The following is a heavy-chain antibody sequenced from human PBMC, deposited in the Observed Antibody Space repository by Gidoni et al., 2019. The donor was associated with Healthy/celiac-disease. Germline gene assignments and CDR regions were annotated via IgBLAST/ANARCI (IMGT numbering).Heavy chain of an antibody. CDR1: GFTFGDYA. J-gene: IGHJ5*02. V-gene: IGHV3-49*04. Sequence: EVQLVESGGGLVQPGRSLRLSCPASGFTFGDYAMSWVRQAPGKGLEWVGFIRSKAYGGTTEYAASVKGRFTISRDDSKSIAYLQMNSLKTEDTAVYYCTRDRGHFGELFFDPWGQGTLVIVSS. CDR2: IRSKAYGGTT. CDR3: TRDRGHFGELFFDP. D-gene: IGHD3-10*01.